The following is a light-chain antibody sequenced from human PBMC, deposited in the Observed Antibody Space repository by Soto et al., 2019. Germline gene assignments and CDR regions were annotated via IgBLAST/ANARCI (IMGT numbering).Light chain of an antibody. CDR1: SSNIGSNT. Sequence: QSVLTQPPSASGTPGQRVTISCSGSSSNIGSNTVNWYQQLPGTAPKLLIDSNNQRPSGVPDRFSGSKSGTSASLAISGLQSEDEADYYCAAWDDSLNGLLIGGGTKVTVL. J-gene: IGLJ2*01. V-gene: IGLV1-44*01. CDR2: SNN. CDR3: AAWDDSLNGLL.